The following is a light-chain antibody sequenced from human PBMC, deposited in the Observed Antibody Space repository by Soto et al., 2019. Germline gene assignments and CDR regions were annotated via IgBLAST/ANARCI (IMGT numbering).Light chain of an antibody. CDR1: QSLSSN. CDR2: GAS. J-gene: IGKJ1*01. Sequence: EIVMTQSPATLSVSPGARAPLSCRASQSLSSNLAWYQQKPGQAPRLLIYGASTRATGIPARFSGSGSGTEFTLTISSLQSEDFAVYYCQQFDTWPRTFGQGTKVDIK. CDR3: QQFDTWPRT. V-gene: IGKV3-15*01.